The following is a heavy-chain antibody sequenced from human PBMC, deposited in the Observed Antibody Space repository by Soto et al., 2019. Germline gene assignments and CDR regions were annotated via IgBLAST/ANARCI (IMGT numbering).Heavy chain of an antibody. CDR3: AKDQAAPGDYGTIYDY. J-gene: IGHJ4*02. CDR2: ISGSGGST. D-gene: IGHD4-17*01. CDR1: GFTFSSYA. V-gene: IGHV3-23*01. Sequence: PGGSLRLSCAASGFTFSSYAMSWVRQAPGKGLEWVSAISGSGGSTYYADPVKGRFTISRDNSKNTLYLQMNSLRAEDTAVYYCAKDQAAPGDYGTIYDYWGQGTLVTVSS.